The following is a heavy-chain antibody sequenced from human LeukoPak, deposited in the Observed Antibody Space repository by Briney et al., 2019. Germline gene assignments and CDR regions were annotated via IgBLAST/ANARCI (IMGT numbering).Heavy chain of an antibody. CDR1: GFTFSHYA. CDR2: ISYDGNHK. J-gene: IGHJ4*02. V-gene: IGHV3-30*01. CDR3: ARARNGTLKY. D-gene: IGHD1-26*01. Sequence: GGSLRLSCAASGFTFSHYAMHWVRQAPGKGLEWVAVISYDGNHKYYADSVRGRFTISRDNSKNTLYVQMNSLRAEDTAVYYCARARNGTLKYWGQGTLVTVCS.